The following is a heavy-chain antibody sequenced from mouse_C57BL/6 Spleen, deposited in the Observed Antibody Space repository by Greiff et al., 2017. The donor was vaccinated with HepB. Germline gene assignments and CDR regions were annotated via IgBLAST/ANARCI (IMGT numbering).Heavy chain of an antibody. CDR3: ARGDYDDYYAMDY. CDR2: IWSGGST. J-gene: IGHJ4*01. CDR1: GFSLTSYG. Sequence: VMLKESGPGLVQPSQSLSITCTVSGFSLTSYGVHWVRQSPGKGLEWLGVIWSGGSTDYNAAFISRLSISKDNSKSQVFFKMNSLQADDTAIYYCARGDYDDYYAMDYWGQGTSVTVSS. D-gene: IGHD2-4*01. V-gene: IGHV2-2*01.